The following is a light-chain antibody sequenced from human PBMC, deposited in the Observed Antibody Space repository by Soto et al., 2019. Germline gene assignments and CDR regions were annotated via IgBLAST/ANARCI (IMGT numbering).Light chain of an antibody. CDR1: QSVSSSY. CDR2: GAS. Sequence: EIVLTQSPGTLSLSPGERATLSCRASQSVSSSYLAWYQQKPGQAPRLLIFGASSRATGIPDRFSGSGSGTYFTLTILRLEPEDFAVYYCQQYGSLRLFTFGPGTKVDIK. CDR3: QQYGSLRLFT. J-gene: IGKJ3*01. V-gene: IGKV3-20*01.